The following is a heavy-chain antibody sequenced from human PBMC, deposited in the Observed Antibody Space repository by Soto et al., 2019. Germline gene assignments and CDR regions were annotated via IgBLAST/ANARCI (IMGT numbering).Heavy chain of an antibody. CDR1: GGSISSGGYS. J-gene: IGHJ4*02. V-gene: IGHV4-30-2*01. CDR3: ARGLEVIAATPQWDY. Sequence: QLQLQESGSGLVKPSQTLSLTCAVSGGSISSGGYSWNWIRQPPGKGLEWIGYIYHSGSTYNSPSLKVRVTISADRSKNQFSLKLSSVTAADTAVYYCARGLEVIAATPQWDYWGQGTLVTVSS. D-gene: IGHD2-15*01. CDR2: IYHSGST.